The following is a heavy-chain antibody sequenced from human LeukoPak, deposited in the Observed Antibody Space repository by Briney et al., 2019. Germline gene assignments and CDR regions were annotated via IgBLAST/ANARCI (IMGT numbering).Heavy chain of an antibody. CDR2: ISSSDSYI. V-gene: IGHV3-21*01. J-gene: IGHJ4*02. CDR3: ARDLVSGISYCVY. CDR1: GFTFSSYS. Sequence: GGSLRLSCAASGFTFSSYSMSWVRQAPGKGLEWVSSISSSDSYIYYADSVKGRFTISRDKAKNTLYLQMNSLRAEDTAVYYCARDLVSGISYCVYWGQGTLVSVSS. D-gene: IGHD2-15*01.